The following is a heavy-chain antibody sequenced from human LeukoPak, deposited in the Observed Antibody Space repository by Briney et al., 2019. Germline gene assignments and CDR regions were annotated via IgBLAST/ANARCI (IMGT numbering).Heavy chain of an antibody. Sequence: PSETLSLTCTVSGGSISSYYWSWIRQPPGKGLEWIGYIYYSGSTNYNPSLKSRVAISVDTSKNQFSLNLSSVTAADTAVYYCAREGVSAATFDYWGQGTLVTVSS. J-gene: IGHJ4*02. CDR2: IYYSGST. D-gene: IGHD6-13*01. CDR3: AREGVSAATFDY. CDR1: GGSISSYY. V-gene: IGHV4-59*01.